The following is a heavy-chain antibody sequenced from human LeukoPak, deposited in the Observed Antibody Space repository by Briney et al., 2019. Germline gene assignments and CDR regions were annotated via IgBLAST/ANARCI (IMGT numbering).Heavy chain of an antibody. CDR2: IYYSGST. CDR3: ARHYYGSGSYYSNFDY. D-gene: IGHD3-10*01. Sequence: PSETLSLTCTVSGGSMSSYYWSWIRQPPGKRLEWIGYIYYSGSTNYNPSLESRVTISVDTSSNQFSLKLSSVTAADTAVYYRARHYYGSGSYYSNFDYWGQGTLVTVSS. CDR1: GGSMSSYY. J-gene: IGHJ4*02. V-gene: IGHV4-59*08.